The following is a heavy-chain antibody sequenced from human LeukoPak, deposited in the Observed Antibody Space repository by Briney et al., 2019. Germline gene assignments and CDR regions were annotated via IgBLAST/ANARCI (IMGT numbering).Heavy chain of an antibody. CDR3: ASTQAVSTLPYFDY. J-gene: IGHJ4*02. Sequence: PGGSLRLSCAASGFTFSSYAMSWVRQPPGKGLEWIGEIYHSGSTNYNPSLKSRVTISVDKSKNQFSLKLSSVTAADTAVYYCASTQAVSTLPYFDYWGQGTLVTVSS. V-gene: IGHV4-4*02. CDR2: IYHSGST. D-gene: IGHD2-15*01. CDR1: GFTFSSYAM.